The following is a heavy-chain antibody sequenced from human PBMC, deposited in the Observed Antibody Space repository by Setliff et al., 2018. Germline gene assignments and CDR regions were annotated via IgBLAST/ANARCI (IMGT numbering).Heavy chain of an antibody. CDR2: IGPNGGST. Sequence: GGSLRLSCSASGFTFNTYTMHWVRQAPGKGLEYVSSIGPNGGSTYYANSVKGRFTISRDSSKNTLYLQMSSLRAEDTAFYYCARDFGGWNLYYFDFRGQGTLVTVSS. CDR1: GFTFNTYT. V-gene: IGHV3-64D*09. D-gene: IGHD6-19*01. J-gene: IGHJ4*02. CDR3: ARDFGGWNLYYFDF.